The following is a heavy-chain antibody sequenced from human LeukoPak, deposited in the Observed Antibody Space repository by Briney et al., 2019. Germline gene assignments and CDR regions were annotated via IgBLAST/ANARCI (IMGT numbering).Heavy chain of an antibody. Sequence: GGSLRLSCAASGFTFSYYDMSWVRQAPGKGLEWVSGISWNSGSIGYADSVKGRFTISRDNAKNSLYLQMNSLRAEDTALYYCAKDRGLGSGWNYYYGMDVWGQGATVTVSS. CDR1: GFTFSYYD. CDR3: AKDRGLGSGWNYYYGMDV. V-gene: IGHV3-9*01. J-gene: IGHJ6*02. D-gene: IGHD6-25*01. CDR2: ISWNSGSI.